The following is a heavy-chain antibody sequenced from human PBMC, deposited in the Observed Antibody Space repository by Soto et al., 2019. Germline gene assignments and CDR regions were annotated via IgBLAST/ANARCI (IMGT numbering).Heavy chain of an antibody. J-gene: IGHJ6*02. CDR1: GGTFSSYT. CDR2: IIPILGIA. Sequence: SVKVSCKASGGTFSSYTISWVRQAPGQGLERMGRIIPILGIANYAQKFQGRVTITADKSTSTAYTELSSLRSEDTAVYYCARELPAHYDSSGSPYYYYYYGMDVWGQGTTVTVSS. V-gene: IGHV1-69*04. CDR3: ARELPAHYDSSGSPYYYYYYGMDV. D-gene: IGHD3-22*01.